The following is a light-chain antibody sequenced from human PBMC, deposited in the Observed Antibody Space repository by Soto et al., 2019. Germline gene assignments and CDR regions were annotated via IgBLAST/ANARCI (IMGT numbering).Light chain of an antibody. CDR2: AAS. Sequence: DIQMTQSPSSLSASVGDRVMITCRASQGISNHLAWYQQKPGTVPKLLIYAASTLQSGVPSRFSGSGSGTDFTLTISSLQPEDVATYSCQKYNRAPWTFGQGTKVEIK. CDR1: QGISNH. CDR3: QKYNRAPWT. J-gene: IGKJ1*01. V-gene: IGKV1-27*01.